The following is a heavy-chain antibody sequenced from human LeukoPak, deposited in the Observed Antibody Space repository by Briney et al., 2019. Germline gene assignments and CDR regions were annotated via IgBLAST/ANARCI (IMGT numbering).Heavy chain of an antibody. Sequence: GGSLRLSCAASRFTFSSYSMNWVRQAPGKGLEWVSSISSSGSYIYYADSVKGRFTISRDNAKNSLYLQMNSLRAEDTAVYYCARGRIAVAGTYIPSNWGPQLYYMDVWGKGTTVTVSS. CDR3: ARGRIAVAGTYIPSNWGPQLYYMDV. CDR1: RFTFSSYS. CDR2: ISSSGSYI. V-gene: IGHV3-21*01. D-gene: IGHD6-19*01. J-gene: IGHJ6*03.